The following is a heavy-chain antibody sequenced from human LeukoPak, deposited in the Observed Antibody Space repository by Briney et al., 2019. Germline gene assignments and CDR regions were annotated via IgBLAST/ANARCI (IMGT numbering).Heavy chain of an antibody. CDR3: ARPGEGDNWNPWVV. CDR1: GFTFSTYD. CDR2: IGTGDDT. J-gene: IGHJ4*02. Sequence: PGGSLRLSCAASGFTFSTYDMHWVRQVTGKGLEWVSAIGTGDDTYYLGSVKGRFTISRENAKNALYLQMNSLRAEDTAVYYCARPGEGDNWNPWVVWGQGTLVTVSS. V-gene: IGHV3-13*01. D-gene: IGHD1-20*01.